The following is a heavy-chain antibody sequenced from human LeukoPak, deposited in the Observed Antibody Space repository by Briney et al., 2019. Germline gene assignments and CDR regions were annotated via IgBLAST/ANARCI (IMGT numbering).Heavy chain of an antibody. CDR1: GFTFSTYG. Sequence: PEGSLRLSCAASGFTFSTYGMHWVRQAPGKGLEWVAFIWSDGGNKYYADSVKGRYTISRDNSKNTLYLQMNSLRPEDTAVYYCAREHWFGELGTWGQGTLVSVSS. D-gene: IGHD3-10*01. CDR2: IWSDGGNK. J-gene: IGHJ4*02. V-gene: IGHV3-30*02. CDR3: AREHWFGELGT.